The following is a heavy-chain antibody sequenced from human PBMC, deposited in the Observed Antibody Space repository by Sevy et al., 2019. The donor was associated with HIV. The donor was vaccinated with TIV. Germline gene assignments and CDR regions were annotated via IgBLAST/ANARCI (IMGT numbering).Heavy chain of an antibody. D-gene: IGHD3-3*01. CDR3: ARGGGYYDFWSGYYPSYYYYYGMDV. V-gene: IGHV4-34*01. CDR2: INHSGST. CDR1: GGSFSGYY. Sequence: SETLSLTCAVYGGSFSGYYWSWIRQPPGKGLEWIGEINHSGSTNYNPSLKSRVTISVDTSKNQFSLKLSSMTAADTAVYYCARGGGYYDFWSGYYPSYYYYYGMDVWGQGTTVTVSS. J-gene: IGHJ6*02.